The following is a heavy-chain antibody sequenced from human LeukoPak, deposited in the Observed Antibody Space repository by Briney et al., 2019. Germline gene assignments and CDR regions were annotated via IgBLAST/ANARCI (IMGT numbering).Heavy chain of an antibody. CDR1: GFTFTDYS. J-gene: IGHJ4*02. D-gene: IGHD3-10*01. V-gene: IGHV3-48*02. Sequence: GGSLRLSCAASGFTFTDYSMNWVRQAPGKGLEWVSSMNSDGSYIYHAGSVEGRFTISRDNARNSLYLQMNGLRDEDTAVYYCARGSFGVFDYWGQGILVTVSS. CDR2: MNSDGSYI. CDR3: ARGSFGVFDY.